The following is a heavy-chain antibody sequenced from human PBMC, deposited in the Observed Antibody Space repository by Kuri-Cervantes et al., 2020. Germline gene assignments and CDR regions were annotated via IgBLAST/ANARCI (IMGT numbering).Heavy chain of an antibody. V-gene: IGHV3-11*04. CDR3: ARDMRSGGYYYYGMDV. D-gene: IGHD4-23*01. J-gene: IGHJ6*02. CDR2: ISSSGSSI. CDR1: GFTFNDYH. Sequence: GESLKISCAASGFTFNDYHMSWIRQAPGKGLEWASYISSSGSSIYYADSVKGRFTSSRDNAKNSLYLQMNSLRAEDTAVYYCARDMRSGGYYYYGMDVWGQGTTVTVSS.